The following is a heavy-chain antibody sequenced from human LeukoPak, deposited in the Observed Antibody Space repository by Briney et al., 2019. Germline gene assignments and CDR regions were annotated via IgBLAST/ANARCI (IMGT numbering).Heavy chain of an antibody. V-gene: IGHV1-2*02. CDR1: GYTFTDYY. D-gene: IGHD3/OR15-3a*01. CDR2: INPTSGGT. CDR3: ASVDSGTAYLRYDF. Sequence: ASVKVSCKASGYTFTDYYVNWVRQAPGQGLEWVGWINPTSGGTSYAQKFQGRVTLTRDTSISTAYMELSRLRSDDTAIYSCASVDSGTAYLRYDFWGQGTLVTVSS. J-gene: IGHJ4*02.